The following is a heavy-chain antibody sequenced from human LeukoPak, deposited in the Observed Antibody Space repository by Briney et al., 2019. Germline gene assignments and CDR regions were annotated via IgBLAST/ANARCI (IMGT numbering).Heavy chain of an antibody. CDR3: ARGQWKGVDY. J-gene: IGHJ4*02. CDR1: GYSISSDYY. D-gene: IGHD6-19*01. V-gene: IGHV4-38-2*02. Sequence: SETLSLTCTVSGYSISSDYYWGWIRQPPGRGLEWIGTIYHSGSTYYNPSLKSRVTISVDTSKNQFSLKLSSVTAADTAVYYCARGQWKGVDYWGQGTLVTVSS. CDR2: IYHSGST.